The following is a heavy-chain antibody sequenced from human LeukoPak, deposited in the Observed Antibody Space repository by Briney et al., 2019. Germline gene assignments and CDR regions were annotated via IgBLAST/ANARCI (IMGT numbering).Heavy chain of an antibody. CDR3: ARGSSLGYCTNGVCYFDY. Sequence: GGSLRLSCADSGFTFSSYWMSWVRQAPGKGLEWVANIKQDGSEKYYVDSVKGRFTISRDNAKNSLYLQMNSLRAEDTAVYYCARGSSLGYCTNGVCYFDYWGQGTLVTVSS. D-gene: IGHD2-8*01. J-gene: IGHJ4*02. V-gene: IGHV3-7*01. CDR1: GFTFSSYW. CDR2: IKQDGSEK.